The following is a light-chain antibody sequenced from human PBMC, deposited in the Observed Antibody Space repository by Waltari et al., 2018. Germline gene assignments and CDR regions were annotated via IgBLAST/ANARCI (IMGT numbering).Light chain of an antibody. Sequence: DIVMTQSPDSLAVSLGEKAPITCKPNQSLLYNSNNKNYLAWYQQKPGQPLKLFFYWASSRESGVPDRFSGSGSGTDFTLTIGSLQAEDVAVYYCQQYYTAPYTFGQGTKLEIK. CDR3: QQYYTAPYT. V-gene: IGKV4-1*01. CDR1: QSLLYNSNNKNY. J-gene: IGKJ2*01. CDR2: WAS.